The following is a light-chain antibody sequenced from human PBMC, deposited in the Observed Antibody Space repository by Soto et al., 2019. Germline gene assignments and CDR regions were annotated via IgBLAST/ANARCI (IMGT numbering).Light chain of an antibody. V-gene: IGLV2-14*01. J-gene: IGLJ1*01. CDR2: DVS. CDR3: SSYTGSSTLYV. Sequence: QSALTQPASVSGSPGQSITISCTGTSSDVGCYNYVSWYQQHPGKAPKLMIFDVSNRRSGVSNRFSGSKSGNTASLTISGLQAEDEADYYCSSYTGSSTLYVFGTGTKVTVL. CDR1: SSDVGCYNY.